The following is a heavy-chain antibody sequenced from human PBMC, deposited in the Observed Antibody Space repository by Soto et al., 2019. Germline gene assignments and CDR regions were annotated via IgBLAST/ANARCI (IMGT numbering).Heavy chain of an antibody. J-gene: IGHJ2*01. CDR3: AKGSVLSPWYFDL. Sequence: EVQLLESGGGLVQPGGSLRLSCAVSGFPFRTYPLGWFRRLPGKGTEWASAFGGTDPNSYNADSVKGRFTISRDLSKNTLYLQMNSLRDEDTALYYCAKGSVLSPWYFDLWGRGTLVTVSS. CDR1: GFPFRTYP. CDR2: FGGTDPNS. V-gene: IGHV3-23*01. D-gene: IGHD3-16*01.